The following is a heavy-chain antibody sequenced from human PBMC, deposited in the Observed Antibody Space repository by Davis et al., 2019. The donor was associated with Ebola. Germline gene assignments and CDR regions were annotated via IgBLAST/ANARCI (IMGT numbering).Heavy chain of an antibody. V-gene: IGHV4-39*01. CDR3: IEGGYDSDY. CDR2: IYYSGST. Sequence: SETLSLTCTVSGGSISSSSYYWGWIRQPPGKGLEWIGSIYYSGSTYYNPSLKSRVTISVDTSKNQFSLKLSSVTAADTAVYYCIEGGYDSDYWGQGTLVTVSP. J-gene: IGHJ4*02. CDR1: GGSISSSSYY. D-gene: IGHD5-12*01.